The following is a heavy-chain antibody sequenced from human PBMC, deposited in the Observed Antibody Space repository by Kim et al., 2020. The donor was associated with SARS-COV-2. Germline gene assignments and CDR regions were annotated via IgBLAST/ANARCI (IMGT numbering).Heavy chain of an antibody. D-gene: IGHD3-9*01. V-gene: IGHV3-11*06. J-gene: IGHJ6*02. CDR1: GFTFSDYY. CDR2: ISSSSSYT. Sequence: GGSLRLSCAASGFTFSDYYMSWIRQAPGKGLEWVSYISSSSSYTNYADSVKGRFTISRDNAKNSLYLQMNSLRAEDTAVYYCARDLRDFDWLFYGMDVWGQGTTVTVSS. CDR3: ARDLRDFDWLFYGMDV.